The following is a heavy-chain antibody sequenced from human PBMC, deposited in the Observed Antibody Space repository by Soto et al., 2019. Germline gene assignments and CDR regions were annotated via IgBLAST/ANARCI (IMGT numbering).Heavy chain of an antibody. J-gene: IGHJ3*02. D-gene: IGHD1-26*01. CDR2: TYYRSKWYS. Sequence: SQTLSLTCAISGDSVSXNSAAWNWIRQSPSRGLESLGRTYYRSKWYSDYAVSAKSLITINPDTSKNQFSLQLNSVTPEDTAVYYCARELKSQAPGIHSASYIWESYALCSWGQGTMVTVS. CDR1: GDSVSXNSAA. CDR3: ARELKSQAPGIHSASYIWESYALCS. V-gene: IGHV6-1*01.